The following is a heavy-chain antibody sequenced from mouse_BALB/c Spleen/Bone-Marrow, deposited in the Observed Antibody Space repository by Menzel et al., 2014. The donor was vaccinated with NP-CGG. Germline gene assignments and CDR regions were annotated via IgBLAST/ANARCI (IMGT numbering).Heavy chain of an antibody. CDR2: IYPRDGDT. CDR1: GYAFSSYW. CDR3: ARWITTVVAPYVMDY. D-gene: IGHD1-1*01. V-gene: IGHV1-80*01. J-gene: IGHJ4*01. Sequence: QVQLKEPGAELVRPGSSVKISCKASGYAFSSYWMNWVKQRPGQGLEGIGQIYPRDGDTNYNGKFKGKATLTADKSSSTAYMQLSSLTSEDSAVYFCARWITTVVAPYVMDYWGQGTSVTVSS.